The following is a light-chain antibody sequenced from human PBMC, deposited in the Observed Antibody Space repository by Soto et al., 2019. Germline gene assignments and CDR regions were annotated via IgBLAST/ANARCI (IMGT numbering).Light chain of an antibody. V-gene: IGLV2-14*03. J-gene: IGLJ7*01. CDR2: DVT. CDR1: SSDVGGYNF. Sequence: QSVLTQPASVSGSPGQSITISCTGTSSDVGGYNFVSWYRQHPGNAPKLIIYDVTSRPSGVSNRFSGSKSGNAASLTISALQAEDEALYYCNSYTTSGAVVFGGGTQLTVL. CDR3: NSYTTSGAVV.